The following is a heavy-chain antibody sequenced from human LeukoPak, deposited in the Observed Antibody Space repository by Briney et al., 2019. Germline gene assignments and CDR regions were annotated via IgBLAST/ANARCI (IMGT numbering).Heavy chain of an antibody. CDR2: ISYDGSNK. CDR1: GFTFSGYA. J-gene: IGHJ4*02. D-gene: IGHD6-13*01. CDR3: ARDGGGAAPGTFDY. Sequence: GGSLRLSCAASGFTFSGYAMQWVRQAPGKGLEWVAVISYDGSNKYYADSVKGRFTISRDNSKNTLYLQMNSLRAEDTAVYYCARDGGGAAPGTFDYWGQGTLVTVSS. V-gene: IGHV3-30*04.